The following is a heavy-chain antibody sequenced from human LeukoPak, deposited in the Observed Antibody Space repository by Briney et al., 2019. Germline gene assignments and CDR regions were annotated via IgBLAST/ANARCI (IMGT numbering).Heavy chain of an antibody. CDR3: AKFGQVAGTGGDY. J-gene: IGHJ4*02. V-gene: IGHV4-61*02. CDR2: IYTSGST. CDR1: GGSISSGSYY. Sequence: PSETLSLTCTVSGGSISSGSYYWRWIRQPAGKGLEWIGRIYTSGSTNYNPSPKSRVTISIDTSKNQCSLKLSSVTAADTAVYYCAKFGQVAGTGGDYWGQGTLVTVS. D-gene: IGHD6-19*01.